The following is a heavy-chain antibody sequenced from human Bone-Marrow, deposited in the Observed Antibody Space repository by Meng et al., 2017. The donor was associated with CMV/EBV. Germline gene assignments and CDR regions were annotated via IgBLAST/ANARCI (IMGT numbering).Heavy chain of an antibody. CDR1: GYTLTELY. J-gene: IGHJ5*02. CDR3: ATIYCSSTSCYPTRLDP. CDR2: FDPEDGET. D-gene: IGHD2-2*01. V-gene: IGHV1-24*01. Sequence: ASVKVSCKVSGYTLTELYMHWVRQAPGKGLEGMGGFDPEDGETIYAQKFQGRVTMTEDTSTDTAYMELSSLRSEDTAVYYCATIYCSSTSCYPTRLDPWGQGTLVTVSS.